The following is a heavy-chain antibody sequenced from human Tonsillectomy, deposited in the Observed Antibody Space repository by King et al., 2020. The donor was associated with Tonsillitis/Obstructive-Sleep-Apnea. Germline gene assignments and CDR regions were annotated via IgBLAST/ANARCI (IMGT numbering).Heavy chain of an antibody. CDR1: GGTFSSYA. CDR2: IIPIFGTA. D-gene: IGHD3-16*01. Sequence: QLVQSGAEVKKPGSSVKVSCKASGGTFSSYAISWVRQAPGQGLEWMGGIIPIFGTANYAEKFQGRVTITADESTSTAYMELCSLGSEDTAVYYCASDSQALGGYAVPFDYWGQGTLVTVSS. CDR3: ASDSQALGGYAVPFDY. V-gene: IGHV1-69*12. J-gene: IGHJ4*02.